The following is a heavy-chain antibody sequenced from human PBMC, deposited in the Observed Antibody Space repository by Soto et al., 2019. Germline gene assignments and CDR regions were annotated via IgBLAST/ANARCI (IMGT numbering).Heavy chain of an antibody. CDR3: AKVIGSHNNWNSGWFDD. CDR2: ISGSGGST. J-gene: IGHJ4*02. D-gene: IGHD1-20*01. Sequence: GESLRLSCAASGFTFSSYAMSWVRQAPGKGLEWVSAISGSGGSTYYADSVKGRVTISRDNSKNTLYLQMNSLRAEDKAVYSCAKVIGSHNNWNSGWFDDWGQGTLVTVSS. CDR1: GFTFSSYA. V-gene: IGHV3-23*01.